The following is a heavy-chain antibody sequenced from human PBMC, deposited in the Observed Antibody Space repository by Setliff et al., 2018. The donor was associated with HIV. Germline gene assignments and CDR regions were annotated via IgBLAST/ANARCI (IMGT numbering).Heavy chain of an antibody. CDR1: GYTFTNYW. Sequence: GESLKISCQGSGYTFTNYWIGWVRQMPGKGLEWMGIMYPGTSTTKYSPSFQGQVTISADKSISTTYLQWSSLKASDTAMYYCASLSGYSGDAFDVWGQGTMVTVSS. CDR2: MYPGTSTT. V-gene: IGHV5-51*01. CDR3: ASLSGYSGDAFDV. D-gene: IGHD3-22*01. J-gene: IGHJ3*01.